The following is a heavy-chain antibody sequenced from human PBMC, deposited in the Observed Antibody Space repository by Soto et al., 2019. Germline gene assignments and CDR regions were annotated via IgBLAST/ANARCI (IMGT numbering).Heavy chain of an antibody. Sequence: QVQLEESGGGVVQPGRYLRLSCAASGFNFSNYNMHWVRQAPGKGLEWVALILHDGSNEYYADTVKGRFTISRDNSKNTLYLQMKRLRDEDTSVSYCAKIIDGYSFDFDYGMVVWGQGTPVTVSS. V-gene: IGHV3-30*18. CDR2: ILHDGSNE. J-gene: IGHJ6*02. CDR3: AKIIDGYSFDFDYGMVV. CDR1: GFNFSNYN. D-gene: IGHD5-18*01.